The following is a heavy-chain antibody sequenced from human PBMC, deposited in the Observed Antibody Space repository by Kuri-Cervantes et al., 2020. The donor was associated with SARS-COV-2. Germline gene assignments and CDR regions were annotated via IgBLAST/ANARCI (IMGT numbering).Heavy chain of an antibody. D-gene: IGHD4-17*01. V-gene: IGHV4-34*01. CDR2: VNHRGST. J-gene: IGHJ6*03. CDR3: ARAYGFLRYIYYMDV. CDR1: GGSFSGYY. Sequence: GSLRLSCAVYGGSFSGYYWSWIRQSPGKGLEWIGEVNHRGSTNYNPSLKSRVTISVDTSSKQFSLHLGSVTAADTAVYYCARAYGFLRYIYYMDVWGRGTTVTVSS.